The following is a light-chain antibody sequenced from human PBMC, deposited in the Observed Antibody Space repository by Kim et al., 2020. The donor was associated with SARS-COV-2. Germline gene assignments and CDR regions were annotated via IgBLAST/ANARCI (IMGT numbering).Light chain of an antibody. CDR3: DSYITTTTHVV. J-gene: IGLJ2*01. V-gene: IGLV2-14*03. Sequence: QSALTQPASVSGSPGQSITISCTGTISDINYDSVSWYQQHPGKAPKLLIYAVTHRPSGVSDRFSGSKSGSTASLTISGLQPEDEADYYCDSYITTTTHVVFGGGTQLTVL. CDR2: AVT. CDR1: ISDINYDS.